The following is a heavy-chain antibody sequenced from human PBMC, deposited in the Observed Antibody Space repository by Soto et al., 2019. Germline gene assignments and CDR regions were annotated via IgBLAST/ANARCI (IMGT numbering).Heavy chain of an antibody. J-gene: IGHJ3*02. CDR3: ARESCADTAMVRAFDI. D-gene: IGHD5-18*01. CDR1: GYTFTSYA. Sequence: QVPLVQSGAEVKKPGASVKVSCKASGYTFTSYAMHWVRQAPGQRLEWMGWINAGNGNTKYSQKFQGRVTITRDKSASTADMELSSLRSEDTAVYYCARESCADTAMVRAFDIWGQGTMVTVSS. V-gene: IGHV1-3*01. CDR2: INAGNGNT.